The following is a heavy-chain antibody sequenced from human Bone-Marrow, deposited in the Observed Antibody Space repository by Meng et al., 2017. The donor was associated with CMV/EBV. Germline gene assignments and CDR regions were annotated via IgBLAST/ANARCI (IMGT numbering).Heavy chain of an antibody. V-gene: IGHV4-59*01. CDR3: ARGVTYYGSGTNWFDP. D-gene: IGHD3-10*01. J-gene: IGHJ5*02. Sequence: QVQLEEPGPGLVKPSETPHPTCPVSGGSISSYYWSWIRQPPGKGLEWIGYIYYSGSTNYNPSLKSRVTISVDTSKNQFSLKLSSVTAADTAVYYCARGVTYYGSGTNWFDPWGQGTLVTVSS. CDR2: IYYSGST. CDR1: GGSISSYY.